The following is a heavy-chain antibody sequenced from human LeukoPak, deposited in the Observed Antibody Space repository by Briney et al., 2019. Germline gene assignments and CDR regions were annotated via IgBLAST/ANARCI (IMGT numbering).Heavy chain of an antibody. CDR2: ISGSGGST. J-gene: IGHJ6*02. V-gene: IGHV3-23*01. D-gene: IGHD3-16*01. CDR1: GLTFSSYA. Sequence: GGSLRLSCAVSGLTFSSYAMSWVRQAPGKGLEWVSVISGSGGSTYYADSVKGRFTISRDNAKNSLYLQMSNLRAEDTAVYFCARGGGLDVWGQGATVTVSS. CDR3: ARGGGLDV.